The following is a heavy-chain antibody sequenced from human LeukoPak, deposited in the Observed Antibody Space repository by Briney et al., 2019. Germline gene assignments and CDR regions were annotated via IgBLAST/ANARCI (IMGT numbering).Heavy chain of an antibody. J-gene: IGHJ4*02. Sequence: SETLSLTCTVSGGSSSSYYWSWIRQPAGKGLEWIGRIYTSGSTNYTPSLKSRVTMSVDTSKNQFSLKLSSVTAADTAVYYCARGGARGYSYGLFDYWGQGTLVTVSS. D-gene: IGHD5-18*01. V-gene: IGHV4-4*07. CDR3: ARGGARGYSYGLFDY. CDR1: GGSSSSYY. CDR2: IYTSGST.